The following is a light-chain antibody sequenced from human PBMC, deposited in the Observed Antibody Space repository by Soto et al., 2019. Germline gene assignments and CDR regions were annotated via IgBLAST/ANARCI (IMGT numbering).Light chain of an antibody. Sequence: DIQMTQSPSTLAASVGDRVTITCRASQHISTWLAWYQQKPGKAPTLLIYKASNLESGVPSRFSGSGSGTEFTLTISSLQPDDFATYYSQHSISWTFCQGTKVEIK. J-gene: IGKJ1*01. CDR3: QHSISWT. CDR2: KAS. V-gene: IGKV1-5*03. CDR1: QHISTW.